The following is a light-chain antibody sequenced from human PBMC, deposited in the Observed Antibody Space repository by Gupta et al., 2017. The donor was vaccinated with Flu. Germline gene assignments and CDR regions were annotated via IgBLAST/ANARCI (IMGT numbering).Light chain of an antibody. CDR1: SSDVGNFNY. J-gene: IGLJ1*01. Sequence: QSALTQPRSVSGSPGQSVTISCTGASSDVGNFNYVSWYQQHPGNAPKVMIYDVSKRPSGVPDRFSGSKSGSTASLTISGLQAEDEAEYYCCSYAGSYTYVFGTGTKVTVL. CDR3: CSYAGSYTYV. V-gene: IGLV2-11*01. CDR2: DVS.